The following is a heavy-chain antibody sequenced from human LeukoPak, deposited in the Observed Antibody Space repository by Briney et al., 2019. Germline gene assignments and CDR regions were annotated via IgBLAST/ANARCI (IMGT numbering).Heavy chain of an antibody. Sequence: GGSLRLSXAASGFTFSDYYMSWIRQAPGKGLEWVSYISSSGSTIYYADSVKGRFTISRDNAKNSLYLQMNSLRAEDTAVYYCARDQSDSSGWYYFDYWGQGTLVTVSS. CDR3: ARDQSDSSGWYYFDY. CDR2: ISSSGSTI. J-gene: IGHJ4*02. CDR1: GFTFSDYY. D-gene: IGHD6-19*01. V-gene: IGHV3-11*04.